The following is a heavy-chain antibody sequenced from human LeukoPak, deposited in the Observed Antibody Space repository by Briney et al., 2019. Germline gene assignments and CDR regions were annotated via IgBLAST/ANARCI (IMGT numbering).Heavy chain of an antibody. CDR3: AELGITMIGGV. Sequence: ASVKVSCKASGYTFASYDITWVRQATGQGLEWMGWINPNSGYTGYLQKFQGRVAITRNTSISTAYMELSSLRSEDTAVYYCAELGITMIGGVWGKGTTVTISS. CDR2: INPNSGYT. J-gene: IGHJ6*04. D-gene: IGHD3-10*02. V-gene: IGHV1-8*03. CDR1: GYTFASYD.